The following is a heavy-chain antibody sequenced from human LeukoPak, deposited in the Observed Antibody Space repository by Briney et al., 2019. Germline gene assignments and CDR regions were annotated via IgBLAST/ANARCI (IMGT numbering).Heavy chain of an antibody. CDR2: ISNTGSNI. CDR1: GFIFSSHT. J-gene: IGHJ4*02. CDR3: VRRSSFDY. Sequence: GGSLRLSCTASGFIFSSHTMNWVRQAPGRGLEWVSCISNTGSNIYYAESVKGRFTISRDNAKNSLFLQMNSLRVEDTAVYYCVRRSSFDYWGQGTLVAVSS. V-gene: IGHV3-21*01.